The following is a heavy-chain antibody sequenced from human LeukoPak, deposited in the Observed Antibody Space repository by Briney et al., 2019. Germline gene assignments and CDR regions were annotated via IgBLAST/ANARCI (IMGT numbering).Heavy chain of an antibody. J-gene: IGHJ4*02. D-gene: IGHD3-9*01. CDR3: AKVRYYDILTGYFDY. Sequence: GGSLRLSCAASGFTFSSYAMSWVRQAPGRGLEWVSAISGSGGSTYYADSVKGRFTISRDNSKNTLYLQMNSLRAEDTAVYFCAKVRYYDILTGYFDYWGQGTLVTVSS. V-gene: IGHV3-23*01. CDR1: GFTFSSYA. CDR2: ISGSGGST.